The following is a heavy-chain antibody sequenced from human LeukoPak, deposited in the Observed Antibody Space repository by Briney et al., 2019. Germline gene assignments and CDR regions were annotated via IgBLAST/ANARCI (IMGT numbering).Heavy chain of an antibody. CDR3: ARVPTGRNVVAAAARMGWNGAFDI. Sequence: SETLSLTCAVYGGSFSEYYWSWIRQSPGKGLEWIAEISQSGSINYNPSLKSRVTTSVDASKKQFSLKMSSVTAADTAMYYCARVPTGRNVVAAAARMGWNGAFDIWGQGTMVTVSS. V-gene: IGHV4-34*01. J-gene: IGHJ3*02. D-gene: IGHD2-2*01. CDR1: GGSFSEYY. CDR2: ISQSGSI.